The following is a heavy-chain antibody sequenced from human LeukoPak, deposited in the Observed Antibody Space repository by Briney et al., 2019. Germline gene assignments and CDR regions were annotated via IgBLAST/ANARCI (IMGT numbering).Heavy chain of an antibody. D-gene: IGHD6-6*01. J-gene: IGHJ4*02. V-gene: IGHV4-39*07. Sequence: SETLSLTCTVSGGSISSSRYFWDWIRQPPGKGLEWIGNIYYSGSTYYNPSLKSRVTISVDTSKNQFSLKLSSVTAADTAVYYCARTRSSGSFDYWGQGTLVTVSS. CDR3: ARTRSSGSFDY. CDR2: IYYSGST. CDR1: GGSISSSRYF.